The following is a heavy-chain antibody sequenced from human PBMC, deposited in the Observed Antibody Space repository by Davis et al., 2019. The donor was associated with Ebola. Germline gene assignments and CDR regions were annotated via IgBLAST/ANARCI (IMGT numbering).Heavy chain of an antibody. D-gene: IGHD5-12*01. Sequence: AASVKVSCKASGGTFSSYTISWVRQAPGQGLEWMGRIIPILGIANYAQKFQGRVTITADKSTSTAYMELSSLRSEDTAVYYCARLETSGYSGTRYGMDVWGQGTTVTVSS. CDR3: ARLETSGYSGTRYGMDV. CDR1: GGTFSSYT. J-gene: IGHJ6*02. CDR2: IIPILGIA. V-gene: IGHV1-69*02.